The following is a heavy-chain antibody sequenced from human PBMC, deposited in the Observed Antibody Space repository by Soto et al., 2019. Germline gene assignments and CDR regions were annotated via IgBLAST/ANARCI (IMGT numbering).Heavy chain of an antibody. V-gene: IGHV3-7*01. CDR3: VKDSKGVAGEGGAY. CDR2: INPDGTEQ. D-gene: IGHD3-3*01. CDR1: GFTFSNCW. Sequence: EVQLVESGGGLVQPGGSLRLSCAASGFTFSNCWMSWVRQAPGKGLEWVTNINPDGTEQYYVDSVKGRFIISRDNAKNSVFLHMSSLRAEDTAFYYCVKDSKGVAGEGGAYWGQGARVTVSS. J-gene: IGHJ4*02.